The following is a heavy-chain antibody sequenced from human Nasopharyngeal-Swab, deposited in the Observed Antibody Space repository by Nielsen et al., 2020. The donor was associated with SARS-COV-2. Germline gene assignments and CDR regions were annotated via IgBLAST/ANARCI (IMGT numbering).Heavy chain of an antibody. CDR1: GFTFSSYW. CDR2: INTDGSET. CDR3: TRDQRTFDWPPMDV. V-gene: IGHV3-74*01. Sequence: GESLKISCAASGFTFSSYWMHWVRQAPGKGLVWVSRINTDGSETGYADSVTGRFTISRDNTKNTLSLQMNSLRAEDTGIYYCTRDQRTFDWPPMDVWGQGTTVTVFS. D-gene: IGHD3-9*01. J-gene: IGHJ6*02.